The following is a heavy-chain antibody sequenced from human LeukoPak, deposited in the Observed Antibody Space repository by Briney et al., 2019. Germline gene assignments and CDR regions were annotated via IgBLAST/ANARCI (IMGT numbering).Heavy chain of an antibody. CDR2: ITSSSYI. J-gene: IGHJ4*02. Sequence: GGSLRLSCAASGFTFSYYSMNWVRQAPGKGLEWVSSITSSSYIYYADSVKGRFTISRDNAKNSPYLQMNSLRAEDTAVYYCARGWSDYWGQGTLVTVSS. D-gene: IGHD2-8*01. CDR1: GFTFSYYS. CDR3: ARGWSDY. V-gene: IGHV3-21*01.